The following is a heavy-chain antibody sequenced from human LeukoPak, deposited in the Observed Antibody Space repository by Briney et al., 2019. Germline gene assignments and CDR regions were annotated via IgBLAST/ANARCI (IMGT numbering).Heavy chain of an antibody. CDR3: ARSQGKTGAVVDY. D-gene: IGHD7-27*01. V-gene: IGHV3-33*01. CDR1: GFTFSDYG. Sequence: GRSLGLSCAASGFTFSDYGMHWVRQAPGKGLEWVAVIWYDGTSKYYGGSVKGRFTISRDNSKNMLYLQMNSLRAEDTAVSYCARSQGKTGAVVDYWGQGTLVTVSS. J-gene: IGHJ4*02. CDR2: IWYDGTSK.